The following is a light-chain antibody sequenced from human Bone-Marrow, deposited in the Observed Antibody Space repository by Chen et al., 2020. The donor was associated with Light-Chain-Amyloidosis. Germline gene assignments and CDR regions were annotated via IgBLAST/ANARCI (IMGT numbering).Light chain of an antibody. Sequence: SYELTQPPSVSVSPGQTARITCSGDDLPRKYAYWYQQKPGQAPVLVIHRDTERPSGISERFSGSSSGTTATLIISGVEAEDEAAYHCQSADSSGTDEVIFGGGTKLTVL. CDR1: DLPRKY. CDR2: RDT. J-gene: IGLJ2*01. CDR3: QSADSSGTDEVI. V-gene: IGLV3-25*03.